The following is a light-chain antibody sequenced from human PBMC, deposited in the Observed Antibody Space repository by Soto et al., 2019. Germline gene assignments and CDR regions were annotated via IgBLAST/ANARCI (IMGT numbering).Light chain of an antibody. CDR1: QIINTW. J-gene: IGKJ3*01. CDR3: QQYETYSGT. CDR2: RAS. V-gene: IGKV1-5*03. Sequence: DIQMTQSPSTLSASVGDRVTITCRASQIINTWLAWYQQKPGKAPKLLIYRASNLVSGVPSRISGSGSGTEFTLTISSLQPDDFSIYYCQQYETYSGTFGPGTKVDL.